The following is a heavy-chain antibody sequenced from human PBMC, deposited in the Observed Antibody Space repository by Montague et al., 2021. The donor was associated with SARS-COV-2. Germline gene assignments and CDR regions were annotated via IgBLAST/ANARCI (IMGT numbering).Heavy chain of an antibody. CDR3: TRGEVAVTGIDY. D-gene: IGHD6-19*01. CDR2: ST. Sequence: STSYNPSLKSRVTMSVDTSENHVSLRLSSVTAADTAVYYCTRGEVAVTGIDYWGQGALVTVS. V-gene: IGHV4-34*01. J-gene: IGHJ4*02.